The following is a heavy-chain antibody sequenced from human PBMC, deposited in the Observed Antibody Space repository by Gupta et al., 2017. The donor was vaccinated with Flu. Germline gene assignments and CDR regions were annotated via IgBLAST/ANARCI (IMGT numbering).Heavy chain of an antibody. CDR3: ARGLYSGYDSFGMDV. Sequence: APGKGLVWVSRINSDGSSTSYADSVKGRFTISRDNAKNTLYLQMNSLRAEDTAVYYCARGLYSGYDSFGMDVWGQGTTVTVSS. D-gene: IGHD5-12*01. J-gene: IGHJ6*02. CDR2: INSDGSST. V-gene: IGHV3-74*01.